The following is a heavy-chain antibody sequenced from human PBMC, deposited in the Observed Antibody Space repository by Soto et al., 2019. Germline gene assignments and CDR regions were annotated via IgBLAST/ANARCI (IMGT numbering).Heavy chain of an antibody. Sequence: ASVKVSCKASGYTFTSYGISWVRQAPGQGLEWMGWISAYNGNTNYAQKLQGRVTMTTDTSTSTAYIELRSLRSDDTAVYYCARDDGGYYYYYGMDVWGQGTTVTVSS. J-gene: IGHJ6*02. D-gene: IGHD3-10*01. CDR3: ARDDGGYYYYYGMDV. CDR2: ISAYNGNT. V-gene: IGHV1-18*01. CDR1: GYTFTSYG.